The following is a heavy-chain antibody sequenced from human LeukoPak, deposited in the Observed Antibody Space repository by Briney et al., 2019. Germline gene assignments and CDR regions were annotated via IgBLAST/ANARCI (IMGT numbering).Heavy chain of an antibody. V-gene: IGHV1-2*04. Sequence: ASVKVSCKASGYTFTGYYMHWVRQAPGQGLEWMGWVNPNSGGTNYAQKFQGWVTMTRDTSISTAYMELSRLRSDDTAVYYCARAIRLGYYFDYWGQGTLVTVSS. CDR3: ARAIRLGYYFDY. D-gene: IGHD3-16*01. CDR2: VNPNSGGT. CDR1: GYTFTGYY. J-gene: IGHJ4*02.